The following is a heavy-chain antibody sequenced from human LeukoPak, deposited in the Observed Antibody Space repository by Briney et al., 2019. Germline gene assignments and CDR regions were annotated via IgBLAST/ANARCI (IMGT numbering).Heavy chain of an antibody. CDR2: IYSGGGT. V-gene: IGHV3-53*01. CDR3: VKDRYYYDSSGYLDV. J-gene: IGHJ6*02. Sequence: PPGGSLRLSCAASGFTVSSNYMSWVRQAPGKGLEWVSVIYSGGGTYYADSVKGRFTISRDNSKNTLYLQMNSLRAEDTAVYYCVKDRYYYDSSGYLDVWGQGTTVTVSS. D-gene: IGHD3-22*01. CDR1: GFTVSSNY.